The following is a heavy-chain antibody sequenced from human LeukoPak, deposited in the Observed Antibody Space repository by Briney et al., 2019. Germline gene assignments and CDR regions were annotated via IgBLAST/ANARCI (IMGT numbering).Heavy chain of an antibody. D-gene: IGHD3-10*01. J-gene: IGHJ5*02. CDR2: IYYSGST. V-gene: IGHV4-59*01. Sequence: SETLSLTCTVSGGSISSYYWSWIRQPPGKGLEWIGYIYYSGSTNYNPSLKSRVTISVDTSKNQFSLKLSSVTAADMAVYYCARDNDDHYGSGSAYNWFDPWGQGTLVTVSS. CDR1: GGSISSYY. CDR3: ARDNDDHYGSGSAYNWFDP.